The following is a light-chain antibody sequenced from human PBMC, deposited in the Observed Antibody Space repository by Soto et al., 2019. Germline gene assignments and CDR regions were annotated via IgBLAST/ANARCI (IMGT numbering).Light chain of an antibody. CDR3: AAWDDSLNGRV. CDR2: SNN. V-gene: IGLV1-44*01. CDR1: SSNIGSNT. Sequence: QSVLTQPPSASGTPGQRVTISCSGSSSNIGSNTVNWYQQLPGTAPTLLIYSNNQRPSGVPDRCSGSKSGTSASLAISGLQSEDEAAYYCAAWDDSLNGRVFGTGTKVTVL. J-gene: IGLJ1*01.